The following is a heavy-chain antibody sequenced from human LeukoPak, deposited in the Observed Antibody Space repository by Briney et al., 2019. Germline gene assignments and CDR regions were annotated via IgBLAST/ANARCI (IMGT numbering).Heavy chain of an antibody. CDR2: ISASGGST. V-gene: IGHV3-23*01. CDR1: GFTFSSYA. Sequence: GGSLRLSCAASGFTFSSYAMSWVRQAPGKGLEWVSSISASGGSTYYADSVKGRFTISRDNSKNTLYLQMNSLRAEDTAIYYCARGGILYGMDVWGQGTTVTVSS. J-gene: IGHJ6*02. CDR3: ARGGILYGMDV. D-gene: IGHD6-13*01.